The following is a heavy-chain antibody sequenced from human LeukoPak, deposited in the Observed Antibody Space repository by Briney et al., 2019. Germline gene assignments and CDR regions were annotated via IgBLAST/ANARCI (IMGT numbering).Heavy chain of an antibody. Sequence: GGSLRLSCAASGFTFSSYSMKWVRQAPGRGLEWVSSISSSSSYIYYADSVKGRFTISRDNAKNSLYLQMNSLRAEDTAVYYCARGIRTVVTPRWFDPWGQGTLVTVSS. CDR1: GFTFSSYS. CDR3: ARGIRTVVTPRWFDP. V-gene: IGHV3-21*01. J-gene: IGHJ5*02. CDR2: ISSSSSYI. D-gene: IGHD4-23*01.